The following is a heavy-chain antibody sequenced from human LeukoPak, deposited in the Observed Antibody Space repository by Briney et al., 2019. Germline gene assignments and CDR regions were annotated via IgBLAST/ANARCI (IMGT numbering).Heavy chain of an antibody. V-gene: IGHV1-18*01. J-gene: IGHJ4*02. Sequence: ASVKVSCKASGYTFTSYGISWVRQAPGQGLEWVGWISAYNGNTNYAQKLQGRVTMTTDTSTSTAYMELRSLRSDDTAVYYCARVGYYDSSGGNYFDYWGQGTLVTVSS. D-gene: IGHD3-22*01. CDR3: ARVGYYDSSGGNYFDY. CDR1: GYTFTSYG. CDR2: ISAYNGNT.